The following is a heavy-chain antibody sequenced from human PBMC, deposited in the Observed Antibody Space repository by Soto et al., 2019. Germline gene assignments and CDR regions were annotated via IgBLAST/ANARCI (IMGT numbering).Heavy chain of an antibody. J-gene: IGHJ6*02. V-gene: IGHV3-21*01. CDR1: GFTFSSYS. CDR2: ISSSSSYI. CDR3: AIMSIAARYYGMDV. D-gene: IGHD6-6*01. Sequence: KSVGSLRLSCAASGFTFSSYSMNWVRQAPGKGLEWVSSISSSSSYIYYADSVKGRFTISRDNAKNSLYLQMNSLRAEDTAVYYCAIMSIAARYYGMDVWGQGTTVTVSS.